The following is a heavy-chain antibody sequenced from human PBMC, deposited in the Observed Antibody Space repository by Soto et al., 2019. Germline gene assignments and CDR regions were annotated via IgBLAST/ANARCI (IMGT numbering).Heavy chain of an antibody. CDR3: ARDRHYDFWSGEDYYYYGMDV. J-gene: IGHJ6*02. D-gene: IGHD3-3*01. CDR2: IYYSGST. V-gene: IGHV4-31*02. Sequence: PSETLSLTCTVSGGSISSGGYYWSWIRQHPGKGLEWIGYIYYSGSTYYNPSLKSRVTISVDTSKNQFSLKLSSVTAADTAVYYCARDRHYDFWSGEDYYYYGMDVWGQGTTVTVSS. CDR1: GGSISSGGYY.